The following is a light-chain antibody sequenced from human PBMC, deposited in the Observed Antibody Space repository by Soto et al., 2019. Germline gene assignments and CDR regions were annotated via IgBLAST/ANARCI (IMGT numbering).Light chain of an antibody. J-gene: IGKJ4*01. V-gene: IGKV1-27*01. CDR3: QKYNSAPPLT. CDR2: AAS. CDR1: QGISNY. Sequence: DIQMTQSPSSLSASVGDRVSITCRASQGISNYFAWYQQKPGKVPKLLIYAASTLQSGVPSRFSGSGSGTDFTLTISSLQAEDVATYYCQKYNSAPPLTFGGGTKLEIK.